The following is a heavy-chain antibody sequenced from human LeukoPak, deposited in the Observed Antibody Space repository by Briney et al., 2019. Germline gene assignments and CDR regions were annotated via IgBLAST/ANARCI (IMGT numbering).Heavy chain of an antibody. D-gene: IGHD1-26*01. CDR1: GDSISTYY. CDR2: IYYSGTT. CDR3: ARGASGTLYDAFDI. V-gene: IGHV4-59*01. Sequence: KPSETLSLTCTVSGDSISTYYWSWIRQPPGEGLEWIGSIYYSGTTHSNPSLKSRATISVDTSKNHLSLKVSSVTAADTAVYYCARGASGTLYDAFDIWGQGTMVTVSS. J-gene: IGHJ3*02.